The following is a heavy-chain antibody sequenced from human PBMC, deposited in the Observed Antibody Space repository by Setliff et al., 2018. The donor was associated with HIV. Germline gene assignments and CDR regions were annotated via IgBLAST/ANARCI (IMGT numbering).Heavy chain of an antibody. Sequence: ASVKVSCKASGYTFTSYDINWVRQAPGQRLEWMGWINAGNGNTKYSQKFQGRVTISRDTSASTVYMELNSLRSEDTAIYYCARDIGSVWHNWFDPWGQGTLVTVSS. CDR2: INAGNGNT. V-gene: IGHV1-3*01. D-gene: IGHD6-19*01. J-gene: IGHJ5*02. CDR1: GYTFTSYD. CDR3: ARDIGSVWHNWFDP.